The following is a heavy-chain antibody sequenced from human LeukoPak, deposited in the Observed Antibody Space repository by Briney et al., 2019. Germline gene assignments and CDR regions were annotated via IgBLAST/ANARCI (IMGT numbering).Heavy chain of an antibody. J-gene: IGHJ4*02. CDR3: ASGYCSTTSCYVNPYFDY. Sequence: ASVKVSCKASGYTFSNFAIHWVRQAPGQSLEWMGWINAANGNSVYSEKFQGRVTISADESTSTAYMELSSLRSEDTAVYYCASGYCSTTSCYVNPYFDYWGQGTLVTVSS. CDR1: GYTFSNFA. D-gene: IGHD2-2*03. V-gene: IGHV1-3*01. CDR2: INAANGNS.